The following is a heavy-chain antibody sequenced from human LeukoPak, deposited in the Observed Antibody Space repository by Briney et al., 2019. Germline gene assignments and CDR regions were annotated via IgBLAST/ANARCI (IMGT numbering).Heavy chain of an antibody. CDR1: GYTFTGYY. J-gene: IGHJ4*02. CDR2: INPNSGGT. D-gene: IGHD2-2*01. Sequence: GASVKVSCKASGYTFTGYYMHWVRQAPGQGPEWMGWINPNSGGTNYAQKFQGRVTMTRDTSISTAYMELSRLRSDDTAVYYCARTTYCSSTSCRKGFDYWGQGTLVTVSS. CDR3: ARTTYCSSTSCRKGFDY. V-gene: IGHV1-2*02.